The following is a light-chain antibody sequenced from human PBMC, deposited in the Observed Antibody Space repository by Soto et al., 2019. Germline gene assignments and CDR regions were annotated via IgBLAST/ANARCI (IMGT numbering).Light chain of an antibody. CDR1: SSNIGSNT. J-gene: IGLJ1*01. CDR2: SNT. V-gene: IGLV1-44*01. Sequence: QLVLTQPPSVSETPGQRVTISCSGSSSNIGSNTVNWYRQLPETAPKLLIYSNTQRPSGVPDRFSGSKSGTSASLAISGLQSEDEVDYYCAVWDGSLNGCVFGTGTKLTDL. CDR3: AVWDGSLNGCV.